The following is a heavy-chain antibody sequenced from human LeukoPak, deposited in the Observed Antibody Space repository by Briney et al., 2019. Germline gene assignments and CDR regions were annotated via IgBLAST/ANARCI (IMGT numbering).Heavy chain of an antibody. V-gene: IGHV3-23*01. Sequence: TGGSLRLSCAASGFTFSSYAMSWVRQAPGKGLEWVSAISGSGGSTYYADSVKGRFTISRDNSKNTLYLQMNSLRAEDTAVYYCANAPGIAAAGVPFDYWGQGTLATVSS. CDR1: GFTFSSYA. J-gene: IGHJ4*02. CDR2: ISGSGGST. CDR3: ANAPGIAAAGVPFDY. D-gene: IGHD6-13*01.